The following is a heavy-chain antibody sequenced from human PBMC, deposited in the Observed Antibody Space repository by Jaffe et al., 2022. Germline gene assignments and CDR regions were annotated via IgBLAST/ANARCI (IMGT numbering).Heavy chain of an antibody. V-gene: IGHV3-49*04. CDR2: IRSKAYGGTT. Sequence: EVQLVESGGGLVQPGRSLRLSCTASGFTFGDYAMSWVRQAPGKGLEWVGFIRSKAYGGTTEYAASVKGRFTISRDDSKSIAYLQMNSLKTEDTAVYYCTRGEGSGSYYDFDYWGQGTLVTVSS. J-gene: IGHJ4*02. CDR3: TRGEGSGSYYDFDY. D-gene: IGHD3-10*01. CDR1: GFTFGDYA.